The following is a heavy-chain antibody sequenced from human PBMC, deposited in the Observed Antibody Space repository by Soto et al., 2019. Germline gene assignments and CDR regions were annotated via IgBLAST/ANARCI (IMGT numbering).Heavy chain of an antibody. CDR3: ARSDEILLAYGGNFLRPPLYYSGMDV. V-gene: IGHV1-3*01. CDR1: GYTFTSYA. D-gene: IGHD2-21*01. J-gene: IGHJ6*02. Sequence: ASVKVSCKASGYTFTSYAMHWVRQAPGQRLEWMGWINAGNGNTKYSQKFQGRVTITRDTSASTAYMELSSLRSEDTAVYYCARSDEILLAYGGNFLRPPLYYSGMDVWGQGTTVTVSS. CDR2: INAGNGNT.